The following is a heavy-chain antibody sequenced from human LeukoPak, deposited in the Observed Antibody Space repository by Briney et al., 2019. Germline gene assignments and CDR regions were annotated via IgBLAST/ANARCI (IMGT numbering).Heavy chain of an antibody. CDR2: ISSSSSTI. D-gene: IGHD3-16*01. CDR1: GLTFSSYS. Sequence: PGGSLRLSCAASGLTFSSYSMNWVRQAPGKGLEWVSYISSSSSTIYYADSVKGRFTISRDNAKNSLFLQMNSLRAEDTAVYYCARDGNGGYYYFYMDVWGKGTTVTVSS. J-gene: IGHJ6*03. CDR3: ARDGNGGYYYFYMDV. V-gene: IGHV3-48*01.